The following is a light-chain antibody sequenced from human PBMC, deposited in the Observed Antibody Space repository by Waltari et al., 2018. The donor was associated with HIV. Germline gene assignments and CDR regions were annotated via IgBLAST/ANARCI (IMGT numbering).Light chain of an antibody. CDR3: SSYAGSNVI. CDR2: EVS. J-gene: IGLJ2*01. V-gene: IGLV2-8*01. CDR1: SSDVGGYNY. Sequence: QSALTQPPSASGSPGQSVTISCTGTSSDVGGYNYVSWYQQHPDKAPKRMIYEVSTRPSGVPDRFSGSKSGNTASLTVSGLQAEDEAEYSCSSYAGSNVIFGGGTKLTVL.